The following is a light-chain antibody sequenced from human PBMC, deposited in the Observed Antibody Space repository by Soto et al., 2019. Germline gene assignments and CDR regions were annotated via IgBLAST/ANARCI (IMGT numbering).Light chain of an antibody. V-gene: IGKV3-15*01. J-gene: IGKJ4*01. CDR2: GAS. CDR3: QQYNNWPPLT. Sequence: EIGMTQSPATLSVSPGERATRACRASQSVSSNVAWYQQKPGQAPRRLIYGASTRATGIPARFSGSGSGAEFTLTISSLQSEDFAVYYCQQYNNWPPLTFGGGTKVEIK. CDR1: QSVSSN.